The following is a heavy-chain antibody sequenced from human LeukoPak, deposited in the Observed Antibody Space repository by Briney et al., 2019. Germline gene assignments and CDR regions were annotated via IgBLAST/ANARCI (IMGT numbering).Heavy chain of an antibody. CDR1: GFTFSSYG. D-gene: IGHD2-2*01. V-gene: IGHV3-33*01. J-gene: IGHJ6*02. Sequence: HPGGSLRLSCAASGFTFSSYGMHWVRQAPGKGLEWVAVIWYDGSNKYYADSVKGRSTISRDNSKNTLYLQMNSLRAEDTAVYYCARDQEVVPDYGMDVWGQGTTVTVPS. CDR3: ARDQEVVPDYGMDV. CDR2: IWYDGSNK.